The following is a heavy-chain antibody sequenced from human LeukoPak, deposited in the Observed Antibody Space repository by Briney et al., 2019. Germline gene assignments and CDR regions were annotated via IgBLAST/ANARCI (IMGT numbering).Heavy chain of an antibody. D-gene: IGHD3-10*01. Sequence: GGSLRLSCAASGFTFSNAWMNWVRQAPGKGLEWVGRIKSKTDGGTTDYAAPVKGKFTISRDDSKNTLYLQMNSLKTEDTAVYYCCTLWFGELLYQYWGQGTLVTVSS. V-gene: IGHV3-15*01. CDR1: GFTFSNAW. CDR3: CTLWFGELLYQY. CDR2: IKSKTDGGTT. J-gene: IGHJ4*02.